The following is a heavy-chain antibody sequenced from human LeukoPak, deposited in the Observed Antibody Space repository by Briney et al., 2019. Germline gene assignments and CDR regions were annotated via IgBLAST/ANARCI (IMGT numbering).Heavy chain of an antibody. V-gene: IGHV4-34*01. D-gene: IGHD3-9*01. CDR1: GGSFSGYY. CDR3: ARVCETDILTGEYYFDY. J-gene: IGHJ4*02. CDR2: INHSGST. Sequence: PSETLSLTCAVYGGSFSGYYWSWIRQPPGKGLEWIGEINHSGSTNYNPSLKSRVTISVDTSKNQFSLKLSSVTAADTAVYYCARVCETDILTGEYYFDYWGQGTLVTVSS.